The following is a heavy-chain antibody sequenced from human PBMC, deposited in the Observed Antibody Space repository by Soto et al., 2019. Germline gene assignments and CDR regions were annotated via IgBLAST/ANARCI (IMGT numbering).Heavy chain of an antibody. CDR2: ISAYNGNT. CDR1: GYTFTSYG. D-gene: IGHD2-2*01. Sequence: QVQLVQSGAEVKKPGASVKVSCKASGYTFTSYGISWVRQAPGQGLEWMGWISAYNGNTNYAQKLQRXXTXTPATSTSTAYMELRSLRPDDTAVYYCAREDPPSLTWGQGTLVTVSS. J-gene: IGHJ5*02. CDR3: AREDPPSLT. V-gene: IGHV1-18*01.